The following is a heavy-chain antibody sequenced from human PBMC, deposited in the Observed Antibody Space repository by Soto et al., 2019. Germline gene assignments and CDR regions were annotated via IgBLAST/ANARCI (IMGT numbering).Heavy chain of an antibody. J-gene: IGHJ5*02. Sequence: PSQTLSLTCAISGDSVSSNSAAWNWIRQSPSRGLEWLGRTYYRSKWYNDYAVSVKSRITINPDTSKNQFSLQLNSVTPEDTAVYYCARDAGLYYDFWSGSKPPGWFDPWGQGTLVTVSS. CDR3: ARDAGLYYDFWSGSKPPGWFDP. CDR2: TYYRSKWYN. D-gene: IGHD3-3*01. CDR1: GDSVSSNSAA. V-gene: IGHV6-1*01.